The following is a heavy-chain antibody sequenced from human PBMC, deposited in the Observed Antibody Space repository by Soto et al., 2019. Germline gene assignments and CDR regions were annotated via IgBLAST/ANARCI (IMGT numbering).Heavy chain of an antibody. CDR3: ARGQRFSDWFDP. D-gene: IGHD3-3*01. Sequence: SETLSLTCTVSGGSMSSYYWTWIRQPAGKGLEWIGRVYSSGGTHYDPSLKSRVTISLDTSKNQFSLRLLSVTDADTAVYYCARGQRFSDWFDPWGQGTLVTVSS. CDR2: VYSSGGT. J-gene: IGHJ5*02. CDR1: GGSMSSYY. V-gene: IGHV4-4*07.